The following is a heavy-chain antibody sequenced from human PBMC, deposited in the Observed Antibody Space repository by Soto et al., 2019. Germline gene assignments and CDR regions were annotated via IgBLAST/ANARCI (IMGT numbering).Heavy chain of an antibody. CDR3: ARDRAYGDPNWFDP. D-gene: IGHD4-17*01. V-gene: IGHV3-30-3*01. CDR2: MSYDGTRT. CDR1: GFTLTSYT. Sequence: GGSLRLSCAGSGFTLTSYTMHWVRQAPGKGLEWVAVMSYDGTRTDYVDAVKGRFTISRDTSKNTLYLQMNNLRPDDTAMYYCARDRAYGDPNWFDPWGQGTLVTVSS. J-gene: IGHJ5*02.